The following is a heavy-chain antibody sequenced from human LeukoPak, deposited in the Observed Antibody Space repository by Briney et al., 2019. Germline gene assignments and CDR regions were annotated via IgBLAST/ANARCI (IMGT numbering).Heavy chain of an antibody. CDR3: ARGTSSGWYLTGWNSANYFDY. J-gene: IGHJ4*02. Sequence: SETLSLTCTVSGGSISSYYWSWIRQPPGKGLEWIGYIYYSGSTNYNPSLKSRVTISVDTSKNQFSLKLSSVTAADTAVYYCARGTSSGWYLTGWNSANYFDYWGQGTLVTVSS. V-gene: IGHV4-59*01. D-gene: IGHD6-19*01. CDR2: IYYSGST. CDR1: GGSISSYY.